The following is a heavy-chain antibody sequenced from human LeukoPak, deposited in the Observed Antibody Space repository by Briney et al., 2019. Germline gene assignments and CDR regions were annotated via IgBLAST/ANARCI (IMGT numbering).Heavy chain of an antibody. Sequence: GGSLRLSCAASGFTFSSYAMHWVRQAPGKGLEWVAVISYDGSNKYYADSVKGRFTIPRDNSKNTLYLQMNSLRAEDTAVYYCARWVIAYWGQGTLVTVSS. V-gene: IGHV3-30-3*01. CDR2: ISYDGSNK. CDR3: ARWVIAY. CDR1: GFTFSSYA. D-gene: IGHD3-16*02. J-gene: IGHJ4*02.